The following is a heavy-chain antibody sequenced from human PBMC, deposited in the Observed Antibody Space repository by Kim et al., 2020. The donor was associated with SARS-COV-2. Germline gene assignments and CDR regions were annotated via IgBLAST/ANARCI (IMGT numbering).Heavy chain of an antibody. D-gene: IGHD3-10*01. Sequence: SETLSLTCAVYGGSFSGYYWSWIRQPPGKGLEWIGEINHSGSTNYNPSLKSRVTISVDTSKNQFSLKLSSVTAADTAVYYCARVPRYGWFGELSPDYYYGMDVWGQGTTVTVSS. J-gene: IGHJ6*02. CDR1: GGSFSGYY. V-gene: IGHV4-34*01. CDR3: ARVPRYGWFGELSPDYYYGMDV. CDR2: INHSGST.